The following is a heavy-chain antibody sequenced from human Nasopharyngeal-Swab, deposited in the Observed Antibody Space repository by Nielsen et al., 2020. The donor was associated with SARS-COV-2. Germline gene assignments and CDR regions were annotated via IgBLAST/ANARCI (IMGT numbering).Heavy chain of an antibody. V-gene: IGHV3-48*02. D-gene: IGHD6-6*01. Sequence: GGSLRLSCAASGFTVSNNYMNWVRQAPGKGLEWVSYISSSSSTIYYADSVKGRFTISRDNAKNSLYLQMNSLRDEDTAVYYCARAGIAARPGIDPWGQGTLVTVSS. CDR1: GFTVSNNY. J-gene: IGHJ5*02. CDR3: ARAGIAARPGIDP. CDR2: ISSSSSTI.